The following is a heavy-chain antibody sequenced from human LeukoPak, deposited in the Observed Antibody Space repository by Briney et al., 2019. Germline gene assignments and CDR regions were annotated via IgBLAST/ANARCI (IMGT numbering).Heavy chain of an antibody. Sequence: GGSLRLSCAASGFTFSSYAMHWVRQAPGKGLEWVAVISYDGSNKYYADSVKGRFTISRDNSKNTLYLQMNSLRAEDTAVYYCARPKRYGDYEYYFDYWGQGTLVTVSS. CDR2: ISYDGSNK. CDR1: GFTFSSYA. J-gene: IGHJ4*02. V-gene: IGHV3-30-3*01. D-gene: IGHD4-17*01. CDR3: ARPKRYGDYEYYFDY.